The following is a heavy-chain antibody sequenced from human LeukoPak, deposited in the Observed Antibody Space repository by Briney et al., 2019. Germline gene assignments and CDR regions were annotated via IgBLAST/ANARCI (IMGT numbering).Heavy chain of an antibody. CDR3: APLWFGELLQNQLDY. D-gene: IGHD3-10*01. CDR2: IRYDGSNK. Sequence: GGSLRLSCAASGFTFSSYGMHWVRQAPGKGLEWVAFIRYDGSNKYYADSVKGRFTISRDNSKNTLYLQMNSLRAEDTAVYYCAPLWFGELLQNQLDYWGQGTLVTVSS. V-gene: IGHV3-30*02. CDR1: GFTFSSYG. J-gene: IGHJ4*02.